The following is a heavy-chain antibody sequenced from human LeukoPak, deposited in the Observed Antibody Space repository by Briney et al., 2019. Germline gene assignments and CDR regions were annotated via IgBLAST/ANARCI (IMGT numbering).Heavy chain of an antibody. CDR2: IYHSGST. J-gene: IGHJ3*02. V-gene: IGHV4-38-2*02. CDR1: GYSISSGYY. CDR3: AGSLGTYYYDSSGPAAFDI. Sequence: SETLSLTCTVSGYSISSGYYWGWIRQPPGKGLEWIGSIYHSGSTYYNPSLKSRVTISVDTSKNQFSLKLSSVTAADTAVYYCAGSLGTYYYDSSGPAAFDIWGQGTMVTVSS. D-gene: IGHD3-22*01.